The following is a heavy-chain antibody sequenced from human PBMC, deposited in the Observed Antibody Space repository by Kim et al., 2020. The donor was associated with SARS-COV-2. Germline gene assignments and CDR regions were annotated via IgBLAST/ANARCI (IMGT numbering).Heavy chain of an antibody. J-gene: IGHJ5*02. Sequence: SETLSLTCTVSGGSISSGGYYWSWIRQHPGKGLEWIGYIYYSGSTYYNPSLKSRVTISVDTSKNQFSLKLSSVTAADTAVYYCARGPNTAKEYNWFDPWGQGTLVTVSS. CDR2: IYYSGST. CDR1: GGSISSGGYY. CDR3: ARGPNTAKEYNWFDP. V-gene: IGHV4-31*03. D-gene: IGHD3-10*01.